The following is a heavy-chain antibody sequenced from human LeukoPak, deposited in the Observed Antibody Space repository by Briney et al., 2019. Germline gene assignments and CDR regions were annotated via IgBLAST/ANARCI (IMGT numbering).Heavy chain of an antibody. CDR3: ARDGSYYDSSGEMDV. J-gene: IGHJ6*04. V-gene: IGHV1-8*03. CDR2: MNPNSGNT. Sequence: ASVKVSCKASGGTFSSYAINWVRQATGQGLEWMGWMNPNSGNTGYAQKFQGRVTITRNTSISTAYMELSSLRSEDTAVYYCARDGSYYDSSGEMDVWGKGTTVTVSS. CDR1: GGTFSSYA. D-gene: IGHD3-22*01.